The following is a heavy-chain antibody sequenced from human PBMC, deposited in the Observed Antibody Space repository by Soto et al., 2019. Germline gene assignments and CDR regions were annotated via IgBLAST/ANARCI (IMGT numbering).Heavy chain of an antibody. CDR2: ISGSGGST. Sequence: PGGSLRLACAASGFTFSSYAMSWVRQAPGKGLEWVSAISGSGGSTYYADSVKGRFTISRDNSKNTLYLQMNSLRAEDTAVYYCAKVGLSYYDILTGEHWFDPWGQGTLVTVSS. J-gene: IGHJ5*02. V-gene: IGHV3-23*01. D-gene: IGHD3-9*01. CDR1: GFTFSSYA. CDR3: AKVGLSYYDILTGEHWFDP.